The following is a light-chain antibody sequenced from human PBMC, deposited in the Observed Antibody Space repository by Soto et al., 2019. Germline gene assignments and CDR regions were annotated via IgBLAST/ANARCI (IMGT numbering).Light chain of an antibody. Sequence: QSALTQPASVSGSPGQSITISCTGTSSDIGGYKYVSWYQQHPGKAPKLMIYEVTYRPSGVSDRFSGSKSGNTASLTVSGLQAEDEADYYCISYTSSGTLYVFGTGTKVTV. CDR1: SSDIGGYKY. CDR2: EVT. J-gene: IGLJ1*01. V-gene: IGLV2-14*01. CDR3: ISYTSSGTLYV.